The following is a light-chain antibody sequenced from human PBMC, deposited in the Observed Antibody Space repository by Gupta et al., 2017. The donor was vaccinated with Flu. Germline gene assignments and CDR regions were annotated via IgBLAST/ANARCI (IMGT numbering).Light chain of an antibody. CDR1: QSVSSN. J-gene: IGKJ4*01. Sequence: PATLSVSPGERATLSCRASQSVSSNLAWYQQKPGQAPRLLIYGASTRATGIPARFSGSGSGTEFTLTISSLQSEDFAVYYCQQYNNWPLAFGGGTKVEIK. V-gene: IGKV3-15*01. CDR2: GAS. CDR3: QQYNNWPLA.